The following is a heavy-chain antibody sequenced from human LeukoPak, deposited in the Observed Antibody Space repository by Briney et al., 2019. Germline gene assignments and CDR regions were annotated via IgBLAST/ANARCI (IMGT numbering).Heavy chain of an antibody. CDR2: IYPGGSDT. V-gene: IGHV5-51*01. J-gene: IGHJ3*02. CDR1: GYSFTSYW. Sequence: GESLKISCKGSGYSFTSYWIGWVRQMPGKGLEWMGIIYPGGSDTRYSPSFQGQVTISADKSISTAYLQWSSLKASDTAMYYCARQYYDFWSGYYSHSALDIWGQGTMVTVSS. CDR3: ARQYYDFWSGYYSHSALDI. D-gene: IGHD3-3*01.